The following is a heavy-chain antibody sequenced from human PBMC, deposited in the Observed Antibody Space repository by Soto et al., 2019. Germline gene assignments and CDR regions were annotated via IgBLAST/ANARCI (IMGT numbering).Heavy chain of an antibody. CDR3: TRDFTWSEVY. J-gene: IGHJ4*02. D-gene: IGHD3-3*01. V-gene: IGHV3-49*04. CDR2: IRSKGYGGTT. Sequence: GGSLRLSCTTSGFTFGDYAMSWVRQAPGKGLEWVSFIRSKGYGGTTEYAASVKGRFTISRDDSKSIAYLQMNSLKTEDTAVYYCTRDFTWSEVYWGQGVQVTVSS. CDR1: GFTFGDYA.